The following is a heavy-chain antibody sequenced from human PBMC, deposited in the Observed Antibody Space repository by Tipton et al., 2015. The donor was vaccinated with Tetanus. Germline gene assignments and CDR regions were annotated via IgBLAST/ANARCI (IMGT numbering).Heavy chain of an antibody. CDR2: ISYDGSNK. CDR3: AKDYRGPYSSGWYEDYYFDY. J-gene: IGHJ4*02. CDR1: GFTFSSYG. D-gene: IGHD6-19*01. V-gene: IGHV3-30*18. Sequence: SLRLSCAASGFTFSSYGMHWVRQAPGKGLEWVAVISYDGSNKYYADSVKGRFTISRDNSKNTLYLQMNSLRAEDTAVYYCAKDYRGPYSSGWYEDYYFDYWGQGTLVTVSS.